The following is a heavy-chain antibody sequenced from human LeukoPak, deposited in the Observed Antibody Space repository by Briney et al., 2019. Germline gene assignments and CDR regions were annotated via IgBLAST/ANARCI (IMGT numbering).Heavy chain of an antibody. CDR3: ARYSGYDTLFDY. CDR1: GGSFSGYY. J-gene: IGHJ4*02. V-gene: IGHV4-34*01. CDR2: INHSGST. D-gene: IGHD5-12*01. Sequence: SETLSLTCAVYGGSFSGYYWSWIRQPPGKGLEWIGEINHSGSTNYNPSLKSRVTILVDTSKNQFSLKLSSVTAADTAVYYCARYSGYDTLFDYWGQGTLVTVSS.